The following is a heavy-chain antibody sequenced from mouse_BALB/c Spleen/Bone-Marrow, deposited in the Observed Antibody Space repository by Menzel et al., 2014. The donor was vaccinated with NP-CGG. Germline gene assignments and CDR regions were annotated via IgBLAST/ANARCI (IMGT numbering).Heavy chain of an antibody. J-gene: IGHJ3*01. CDR1: GFTFTGTY. Sequence: EVQRVESGPELVKPGASVKISCTASGFTFTGTYMHWVKQSPGKGLEWIGRVNPTNGDTKYNPKFQGKAILTVDTSSNTAYLQLTSFTDEGTAVYYCARIHYYARDWFAYWGQGTPVTVSA. CDR2: VNPTNGDT. D-gene: IGHD1-2*01. CDR3: ARIHYYARDWFAY. V-gene: IGHV14-3*02.